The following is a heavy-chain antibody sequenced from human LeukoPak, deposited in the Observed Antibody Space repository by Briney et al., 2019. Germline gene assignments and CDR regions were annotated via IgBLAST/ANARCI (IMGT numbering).Heavy chain of an antibody. D-gene: IGHD2-15*01. J-gene: IGHJ4*02. CDR1: GFSFSNYW. CDR3: ARDSGVVVGATGPGY. Sequence: PGGSLRLSCAVSGFSFSNYWMSWVRPAPGKGLEWVANINQDGSEKYHVDSVKGRFTISRDNAKNSLYLQMNSLRAEDTAVYYCARDSGVVVGATGPGYWGQGTLVTVSS. V-gene: IGHV3-7*01. CDR2: INQDGSEK.